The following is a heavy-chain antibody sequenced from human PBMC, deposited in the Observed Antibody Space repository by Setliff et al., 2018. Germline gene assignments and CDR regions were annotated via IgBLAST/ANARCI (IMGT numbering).Heavy chain of an antibody. Sequence: GGSLRLSCAASGLTFSSDAMTGVRQTPGKGLEWVSTIYSGDRSTFYTDSVKGRFTISRDSSKNTLYLQMNSLRAEDTAVYYCAKPQVELRWGFESWGQGTLVTVSS. D-gene: IGHD3-16*01. CDR3: AKPQVELRWGFES. V-gene: IGHV3-23*03. CDR1: GLTFSSDA. J-gene: IGHJ4*02. CDR2: IYSGDRST.